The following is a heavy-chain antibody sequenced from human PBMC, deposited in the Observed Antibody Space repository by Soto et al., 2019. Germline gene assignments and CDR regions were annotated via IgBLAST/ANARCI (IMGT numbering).Heavy chain of an antibody. D-gene: IGHD3-3*01. CDR3: ARLALDYDFWSGYYSFDY. CDR1: GGSFSGYY. Sequence: QVQLQQWGAGLLKPSETLSLTCAVYGGSFSGYYWSWIRQPPGKGLEWIGEINHSGSTNYNPSLKSRVTISVDTSKNQFSLKLSSVTAADTAVYYCARLALDYDFWSGYYSFDYWGQGTLVTVSS. V-gene: IGHV4-34*01. J-gene: IGHJ4*02. CDR2: INHSGST.